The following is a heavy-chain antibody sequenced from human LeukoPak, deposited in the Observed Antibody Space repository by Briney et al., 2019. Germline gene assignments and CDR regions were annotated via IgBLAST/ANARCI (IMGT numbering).Heavy chain of an antibody. J-gene: IGHJ5*02. CDR2: TKQDGSEK. D-gene: IGHD3-10*01. V-gene: IGHV3-7*05. Sequence: GGSLRLSCAASGFTFSTYWMSWVRQAPGKGLEWVANTKQDGSEKYYVDSVKGRFTISRDNAKNSLYLQMNSLRVEDTAVYYCARGGREVWFGEPWGQGTLVTVSS. CDR1: GFTFSTYW. CDR3: ARGGREVWFGEP.